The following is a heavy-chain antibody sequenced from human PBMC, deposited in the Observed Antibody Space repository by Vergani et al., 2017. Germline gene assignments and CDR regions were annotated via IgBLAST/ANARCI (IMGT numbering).Heavy chain of an antibody. D-gene: IGHD6-13*01. CDR3: ARDPLDGAGAGTGYNWFDP. CDR2: IIPILGIA. CDR1: GGTFSSYT. V-gene: IGHV1-69*08. Sequence: QVQLVQSGAEVKKPGSSVKVSCKASGGTFSSYTISWVRQAPGQGLEWMGRIIPILGIANYAQKFQGRVTITADKSTSTAYMELSSLRSEDTAVYYCARDPLDGAGAGTGYNWFDPWGQGTLVTVSS. J-gene: IGHJ5*02.